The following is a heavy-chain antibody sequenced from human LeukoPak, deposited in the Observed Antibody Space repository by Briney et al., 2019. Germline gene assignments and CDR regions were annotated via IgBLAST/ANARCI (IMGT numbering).Heavy chain of an antibody. CDR2: MNNDGSST. CDR3: ARADGSGWLTY. CDR1: GFTFSSYW. Sequence: GGSLRLSCAASGFTFSSYWMHWVRQAPGKGLVWVSRMNNDGSSTIYADSVKGRFTISRDNAKNTLYLQMNSLRAEDTAVYYCARADGSGWLTYWGQGTLVTVSS. V-gene: IGHV3-74*01. D-gene: IGHD6-19*01. J-gene: IGHJ4*02.